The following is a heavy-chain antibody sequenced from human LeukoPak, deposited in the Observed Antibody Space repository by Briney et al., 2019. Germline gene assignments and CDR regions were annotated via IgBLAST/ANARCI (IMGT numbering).Heavy chain of an antibody. CDR2: INPNSGGT. CDR3: ARAPTYYYDSSGYYSFDY. J-gene: IGHJ4*02. V-gene: IGHV1-2*02. D-gene: IGHD3-22*01. CDR1: GYTFTGYY. Sequence: ASVKVPCKASGYTFTGYYMHWVRQAPGQGLEWMGWINPNSGGTNYAQKFQGRVTMTRDTSISTAYMELSRLRSDDTAVYYCARAPTYYYDSSGYYSFDYWGQGTLVTVSS.